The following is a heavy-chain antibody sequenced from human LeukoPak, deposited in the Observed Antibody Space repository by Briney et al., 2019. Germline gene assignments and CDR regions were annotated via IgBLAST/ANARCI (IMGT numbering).Heavy chain of an antibody. V-gene: IGHV3-30*03. J-gene: IGHJ6*02. CDR1: GFTFSSYG. D-gene: IGHD6-13*01. CDR3: GRAAAGTTHYGMDV. CDR2: ISYDGSNK. Sequence: GRSLRLSCAASGFTFSSYGMHWVRQAPGKGLEWVAVISYDGSNKYYADSVKGRFTISRDNPKNTLYLQMNSLRAEDTAVYYCGRAAAGTTHYGMDVWGQGTTVTVSS.